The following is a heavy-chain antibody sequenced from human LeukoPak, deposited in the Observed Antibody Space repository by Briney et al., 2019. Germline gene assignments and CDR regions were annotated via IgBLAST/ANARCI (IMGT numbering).Heavy chain of an antibody. CDR3: GRFTRSGDSVY. J-gene: IGHJ4*02. D-gene: IGHD7-27*01. CDR2: INQDGSEK. V-gene: IGHV3-7*04. CDR1: GFTFSSYW. Sequence: GGSLRLSCAASGFTFSSYWMSWVRQAPPQVLEWVAIINQDGSEKQYVDSVRGRFAISRDNAENSLYLQVNSLKAEDTAVYYCGRFTRSGDSVYWGQGTLVTVSS.